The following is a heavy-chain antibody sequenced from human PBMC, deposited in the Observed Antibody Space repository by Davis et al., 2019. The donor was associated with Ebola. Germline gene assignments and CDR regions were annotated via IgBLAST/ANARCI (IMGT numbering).Heavy chain of an antibody. CDR2: ITGSGSST. CDR3: AKGFRQLAGGFDY. J-gene: IGHJ4*02. V-gene: IGHV3-23*01. Sequence: PGGSLRLSCAASGFTFSSYAMSWVRQAPGKGLEWVSGITGSGSSTYYADSVKGRFTISRDNSKSTLYLQMNSLRAEDTAVYYCAKGFRQLAGGFDYWGQGTLVTVSS. D-gene: IGHD6-13*01. CDR1: GFTFSSYA.